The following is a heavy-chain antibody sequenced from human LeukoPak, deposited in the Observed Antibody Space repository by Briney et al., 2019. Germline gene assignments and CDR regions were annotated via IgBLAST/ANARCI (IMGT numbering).Heavy chain of an antibody. D-gene: IGHD3-9*01. J-gene: IGHJ4*02. CDR3: ARVLLYDILAGYYYFDY. V-gene: IGHV6-1*01. CDR1: GDSVSSNSAA. CDR2: TYYRSKWYN. Sequence: SQTLSLTCAISGDSVSSNSAAWNWIRQSPSRGLERLGRTYYRSKWYNDYAVSVKSRITINPDTSKNQFSLQLNSVTPEDTAVYYCARVLLYDILAGYYYFDYWGQGTLVTVSS.